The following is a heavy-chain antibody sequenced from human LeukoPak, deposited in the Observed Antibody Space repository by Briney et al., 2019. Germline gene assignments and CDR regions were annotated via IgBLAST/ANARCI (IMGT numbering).Heavy chain of an antibody. CDR2: ISSSSSYI. J-gene: IGHJ3*02. Sequence: PGGSLRFSCAASGFTFSSYSMNWVRQAPGKGLEWVSSISSSSSYIYYADSVKGRFTISRDNAKNSLYLQMNSLRAEDTAVYYCARVRSGSGDAFDIWGQGTMVTVSS. V-gene: IGHV3-21*01. D-gene: IGHD1-26*01. CDR3: ARVRSGSGDAFDI. CDR1: GFTFSSYS.